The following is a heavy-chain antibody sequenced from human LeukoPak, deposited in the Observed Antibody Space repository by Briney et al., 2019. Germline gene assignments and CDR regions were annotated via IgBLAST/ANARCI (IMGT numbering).Heavy chain of an antibody. D-gene: IGHD2-15*01. V-gene: IGHV3-66*01. Sequence: GGSLRLSCAASEFSVGSNYMTWVRQAPGKGLEWVSLIYSGGSTYYADSVKGRFTISRDNSKNTLYLQMNSLRAEDTAVYYCHCSGGNCYTPWGQGTLVTVSS. CDR2: IYSGGST. CDR3: HCSGGNCYTP. CDR1: EFSVGSNY. J-gene: IGHJ5*02.